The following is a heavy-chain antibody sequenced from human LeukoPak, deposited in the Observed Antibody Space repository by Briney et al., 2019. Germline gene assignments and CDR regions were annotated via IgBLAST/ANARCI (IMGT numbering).Heavy chain of an antibody. V-gene: IGHV4-34*01. CDR1: GGSFGGYY. D-gene: IGHD2-2*02. J-gene: IGHJ4*02. CDR2: INHSGST. CDR3: ASSRSDIVVVPAAIGGY. Sequence: SETLSLTCAVYGGSFGGYYWSWIRQPPGKGLEWIGEINHSGSTNYNPSLKSRVTISVDTSKNQFSLKLSSVTAADTAVYYCASSRSDIVVVPAAIGGYWGQGTLVTVSS.